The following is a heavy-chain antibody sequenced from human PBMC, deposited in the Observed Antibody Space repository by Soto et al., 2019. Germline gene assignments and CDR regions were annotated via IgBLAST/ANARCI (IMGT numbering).Heavy chain of an antibody. J-gene: IGHJ6*02. V-gene: IGHV3-74*01. CDR2: INVDGTET. CDR1: RFTFGSYW. D-gene: IGHD3-16*01. CDR3: AGDKGVLLTNYGMAV. Sequence: GGSLRLSCTAPRFTFGSYWMHWVRQAPGKGLVWVSDINVDGTETWYADSVKGRFTISRDNDKKTLYLHMTGLRVDDTGVYYCAGDKGVLLTNYGMAVWGQGTTVTVSS.